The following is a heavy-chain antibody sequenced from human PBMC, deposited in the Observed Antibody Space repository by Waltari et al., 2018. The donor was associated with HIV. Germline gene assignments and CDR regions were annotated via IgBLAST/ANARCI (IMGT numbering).Heavy chain of an antibody. V-gene: IGHV3-48*01. J-gene: IGHJ4*02. CDR1: GFIFRTYR. Sequence: EVQLVESGGGLVQPGGSLRLSCAASGFIFRTYRMNWLRQAPGKGLEWVSHISSSSTTIYYADSVKGRFTISRDNAKNSLYLQMNSLRAEDTAVYYCARDYCSSTSCTVDYWGQGTLVTVSS. CDR3: ARDYCSSTSCTVDY. CDR2: ISSSSTTI. D-gene: IGHD2-2*01.